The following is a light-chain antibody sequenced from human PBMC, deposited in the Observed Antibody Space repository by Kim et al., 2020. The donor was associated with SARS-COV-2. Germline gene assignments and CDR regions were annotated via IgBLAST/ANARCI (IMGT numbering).Light chain of an antibody. Sequence: SASVGDRVTITCRTSQSISSHLNWYHQKPGRAPKLLISAASTLQGGVPSRFSGSGSETDFTLTISSLQPEDFATYFCQQSYITPFTFGPGTKVDIK. CDR2: AAS. V-gene: IGKV1-39*01. CDR1: QSISSH. CDR3: QQSYITPFT. J-gene: IGKJ3*01.